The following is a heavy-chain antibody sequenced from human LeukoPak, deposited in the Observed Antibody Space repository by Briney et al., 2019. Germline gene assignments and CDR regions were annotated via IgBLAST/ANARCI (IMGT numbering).Heavy chain of an antibody. V-gene: IGHV3-53*01. J-gene: IGHJ4*02. CDR3: VVDFDY. CDR1: GFTVSSNY. CDR2: IYSGGST. Sequence: GGSLRPSCAAFGFTVSSNYMSWVRQAPGKGLEWVSVIYSGGSTYYADSVKGRFTISRDNSKDTLYLQMNSLRAEDTAVYYCVVDFDYWGQGTLVTVSS. D-gene: IGHD2-15*01.